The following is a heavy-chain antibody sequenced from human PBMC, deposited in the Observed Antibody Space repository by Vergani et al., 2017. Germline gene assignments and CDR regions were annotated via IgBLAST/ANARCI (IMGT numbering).Heavy chain of an antibody. V-gene: IGHV4-34*01. CDR1: GGSFSGYY. Sequence: QVQLQQWGAGLLKPSETLSLTCAVYGGSFSGYYWSWIRQPPGKGLEWIGEINHSGSTNYNPSLKSRVTISVDTSKNQFSLKLSSVTAADTAVYYCARARVGATGDPNWGQGTLVTVAS. CDR2: INHSGST. D-gene: IGHD1-26*01. CDR3: ARARVGATGDPN. J-gene: IGHJ4*02.